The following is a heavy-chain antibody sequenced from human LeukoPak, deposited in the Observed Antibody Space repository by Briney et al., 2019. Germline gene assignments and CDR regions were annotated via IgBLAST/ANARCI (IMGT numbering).Heavy chain of an antibody. D-gene: IGHD5-18*01. V-gene: IGHV4-59*01. CDR2: IYYSRCT. J-gene: IGHJ6*03. CDR1: GGSISSYY. Sequence: PSETLSLTCTVSGGSISSYYWSWIRQPPGKGLEWIGYIYYSRCTNYNPSLKSRVPISVDTSKNQLPRKLTAVTAADPAGFYCARGKVDTAMVKRGYYYYYVDVWGKGPMITVSS. CDR3: ARGKVDTAMVKRGYYYYYVDV.